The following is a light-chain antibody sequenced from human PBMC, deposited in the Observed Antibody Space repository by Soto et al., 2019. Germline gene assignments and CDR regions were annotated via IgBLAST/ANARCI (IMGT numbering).Light chain of an antibody. CDR1: HSVISSY. J-gene: IGKJ1*01. Sequence: EIVLTQSPGTLSLSPGERATLSCRASHSVISSYLAWYQQKPGQAPRLLIYGASSRATGIPDRFSGSGSGTDFTLTISRLEPEDFAVYYCQQYGSSPGTFGQGTKVEIK. CDR3: QQYGSSPGT. CDR2: GAS. V-gene: IGKV3-20*01.